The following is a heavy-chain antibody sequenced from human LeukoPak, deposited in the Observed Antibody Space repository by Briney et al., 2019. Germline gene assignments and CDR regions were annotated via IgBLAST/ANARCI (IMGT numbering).Heavy chain of an antibody. D-gene: IGHD1-7*01. CDR1: GFTFSDYY. CDR2: ISSSGSTI. CDR3: AKDAGTGTMHYYYYYMDV. Sequence: PGGSLRLSCAASGFTFSDYYMSWIRQAPGKGLEWASYISSSGSTIYYADSVKGRFTISRDNSKNTLYLQMNSLRAEDTAVYYCAKDAGTGTMHYYYYYMDVWGKGTTVTVSS. J-gene: IGHJ6*03. V-gene: IGHV3-11*04.